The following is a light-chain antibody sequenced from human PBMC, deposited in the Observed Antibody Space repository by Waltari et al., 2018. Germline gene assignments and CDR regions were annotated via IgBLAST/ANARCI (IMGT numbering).Light chain of an antibody. J-gene: IGKJ4*01. CDR3: QHYTEQPLT. CDR2: GAS. Sequence: EIVMTQSPATLSVSPGDGATLPCRVSQSVSRNLAWYQQKPGQAPRLLIFGASARATGIPARFSGSGSGTEFTLTISSLQSEDVAVYFCQHYTEQPLTFGGGTKVEIK. V-gene: IGKV3-15*01. CDR1: QSVSRN.